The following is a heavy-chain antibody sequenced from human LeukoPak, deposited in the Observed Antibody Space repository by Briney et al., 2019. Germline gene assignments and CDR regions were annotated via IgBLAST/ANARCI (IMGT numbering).Heavy chain of an antibody. J-gene: IGHJ6*04. CDR3: AREVATIRPNSGYYYYGMDV. V-gene: IGHV1-69*01. Sequence: ASVKVSCKASGGTFSSYAISWVRQAPGQGLEWMGGIIPIFGTANYAQKFQGRVTITADESTSTAYMELSSLRSEDTAVYYCAREVATIRPNSGYYYYGMDVWGKGTTVTVSS. CDR1: GGTFSSYA. D-gene: IGHD5-12*01. CDR2: IIPIFGTA.